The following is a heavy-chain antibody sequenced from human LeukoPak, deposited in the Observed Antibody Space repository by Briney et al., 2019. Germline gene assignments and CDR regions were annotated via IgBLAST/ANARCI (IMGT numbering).Heavy chain of an antibody. V-gene: IGHV4-4*07. CDR1: GGSISSYY. CDR2: IYTSGST. J-gene: IGHJ3*02. Sequence: SETLSLTCTVSGGSISSYYWSWIRQPAGKGLEGVGRIYTSGSTNYNRSLKSRITMSVDTSKNQFSLKLSSVTAADPAVYYCARYDAFDIWGQGTMATVSS. CDR3: ARYDAFDI.